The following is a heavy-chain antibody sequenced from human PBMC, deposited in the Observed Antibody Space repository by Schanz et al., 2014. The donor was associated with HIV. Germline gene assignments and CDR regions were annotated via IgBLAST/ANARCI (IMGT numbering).Heavy chain of an antibody. J-gene: IGHJ6*02. CDR3: ARGSWYSGGWYDDYNYYDVDV. CDR1: GFSLSGYG. D-gene: IGHD6-19*01. Sequence: EVQQVLESGGGLVQPGGSLRLSCAASGFSLSGYGMNWVRQAPGKGLEWVSSISSTTTFLHYSDSVKGRFTISRDNANNSLSLQMNSLRAEDTAVYFCARGSWYSGGWYDDYNYYDVDVWGQGTTVIVSS. V-gene: IGHV3-21*01. CDR2: ISSTTTFL.